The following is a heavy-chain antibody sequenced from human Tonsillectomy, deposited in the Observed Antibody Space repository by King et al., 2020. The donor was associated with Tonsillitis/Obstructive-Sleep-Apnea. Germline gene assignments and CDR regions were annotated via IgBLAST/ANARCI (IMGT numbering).Heavy chain of an antibody. V-gene: IGHV4-34*01. CDR2: INHSGST. Sequence: VQLPQWGAGLLKPSETLSLTCIVYGASFSDYYWTWIRQPPGKGLEWIGEINHSGSTNYNPSLKSRVTISVDTSNNHFSLRLSSVTAADTAVYYCARGQSDFCSGYYPNWFDPWGQGTLVTVSS. J-gene: IGHJ5*02. D-gene: IGHD3-3*01. CDR3: ARGQSDFCSGYYPNWFDP. CDR1: GASFSDYY.